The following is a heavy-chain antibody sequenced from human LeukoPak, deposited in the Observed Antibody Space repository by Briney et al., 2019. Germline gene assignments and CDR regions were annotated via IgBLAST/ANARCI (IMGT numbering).Heavy chain of an antibody. V-gene: IGHV4-4*07. D-gene: IGHD5-12*01. CDR1: GGSFSSHY. J-gene: IGHJ3*02. CDR2: IHTSGNT. Sequence: SETLSLTCIVSGGSFSSHYWSWIRQSAGKGPEWIGRIHTSGNTNYNPSLRSRVTMSVDTSKNQFSLKLTSVTAADTAVYYCARDRTGYIGYEGDPFDIWGQGTVVTDSS. CDR3: ARDRTGYIGYEGDPFDI.